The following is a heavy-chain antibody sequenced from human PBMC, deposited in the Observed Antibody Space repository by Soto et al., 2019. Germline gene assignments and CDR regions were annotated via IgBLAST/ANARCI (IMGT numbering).Heavy chain of an antibody. Sequence: SVKVSSKASGXTFSSYSISWLRHATGQGLGWMGGIIPIFGTANYAQKFQGRVMITADESTSTAYMELSSLRSEDTAVYYCARDLGAVAGQTAKWGHGTLVTVSS. CDR1: GXTFSSYS. J-gene: IGHJ4*01. CDR2: IIPIFGTA. V-gene: IGHV1-69*13. D-gene: IGHD6-19*01. CDR3: ARDLGAVAGQTAK.